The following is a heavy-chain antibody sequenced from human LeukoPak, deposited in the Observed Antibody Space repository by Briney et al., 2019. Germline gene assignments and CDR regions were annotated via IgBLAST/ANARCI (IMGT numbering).Heavy chain of an antibody. D-gene: IGHD5-18*01. Sequence: GGSLRLSCAASGFTFSSYWMSWVRQAPGKGLEWVANIKQDGSEKYYVDSVKGRFTISRDNAKNSPYLQMNSLRAEDTAVYYCARRSETWIQLWLGSINKNHYYFDYWGQGTLVTVSS. CDR1: GFTFSSYW. CDR3: ARRSETWIQLWLGSINKNHYYFDY. V-gene: IGHV3-7*01. CDR2: IKQDGSEK. J-gene: IGHJ4*02.